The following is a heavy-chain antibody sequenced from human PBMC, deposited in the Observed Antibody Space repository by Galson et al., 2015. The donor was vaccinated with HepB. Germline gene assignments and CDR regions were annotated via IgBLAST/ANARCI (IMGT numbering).Heavy chain of an antibody. CDR3: ARAILSLRIAVAGPVYGMDV. V-gene: IGHV3-66*01. CDR2: IYSGGST. Sequence: SLRLSCAASGFTFSSNYMSWVRQAPGKGLEWVSVIYSGGSTYYADSVKGRFTISRDNSKNTLYLQMNSLRAEDTAVYYCARAILSLRIAVAGPVYGMDVWGQGTTVTVSS. D-gene: IGHD6-19*01. J-gene: IGHJ6*02. CDR1: GFTFSSNY.